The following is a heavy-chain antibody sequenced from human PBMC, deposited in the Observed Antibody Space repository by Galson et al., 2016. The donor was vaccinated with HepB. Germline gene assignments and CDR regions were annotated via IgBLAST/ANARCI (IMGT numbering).Heavy chain of an antibody. CDR3: WLAKFGEWDYYNYMDV. J-gene: IGHJ6*03. D-gene: IGHD3-3*01. CDR1: GGTLSIYT. CDR2: IIPIFGAA. V-gene: IGHV1-69*13. Sequence: SVKVSCKASGGTLSIYTISWVRQAPGQGLEWMGGIIPIFGAAHYAQKFQGRVTITADESTSTAYMELSSLTSEDTAVYHCWLAKFGEWDYYNYMDVWGKGTTVTVSS.